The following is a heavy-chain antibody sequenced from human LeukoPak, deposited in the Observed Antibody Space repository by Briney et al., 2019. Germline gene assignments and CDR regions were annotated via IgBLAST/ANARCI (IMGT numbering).Heavy chain of an antibody. CDR2: IYYSGST. CDR1: GGSISSYY. D-gene: IGHD2-2*01. J-gene: IGHJ4*02. V-gene: IGHV4-59*01. Sequence: PSETLSLTCTVSGGSISSYYWSWIRQPPGKGLEWIGYIYYSGSTNYNPSLKSRVTISVDTSKNQFSLKLSSVTAADTAVYYCARVFVVVPAANYYFDHWGQGTLVTVSS. CDR3: ARVFVVVPAANYYFDH.